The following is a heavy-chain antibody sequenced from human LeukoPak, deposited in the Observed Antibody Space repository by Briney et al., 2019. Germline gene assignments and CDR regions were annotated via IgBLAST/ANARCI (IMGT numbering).Heavy chain of an antibody. J-gene: IGHJ6*03. CDR2: INPNSGGT. D-gene: IGHD3/OR15-3a*01. CDR3: AREGVHSADPTDFYYYFYYMDV. CDR1: GYTFTGYY. Sequence: ASVKVSCKASGYTFTGYYMHWVRQAPGQGLEWMGWINPNSGGTNYAQKFLGRVTMTRDTSISTAYMELSGLTSDDTAVYYCAREGVHSADPTDFYYYFYYMDVWGKGTTVTVSS. V-gene: IGHV1-2*02.